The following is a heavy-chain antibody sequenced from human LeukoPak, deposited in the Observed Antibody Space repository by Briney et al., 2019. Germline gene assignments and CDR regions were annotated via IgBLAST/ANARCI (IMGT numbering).Heavy chain of an antibody. CDR3: ARTTEGYCSSASCFGFSYSYYMDV. Sequence: GASVKVSCRASGYSFTSYGISWVRQAPGRGLEWMGWISTDNGNTNYVQNLQGRVSMTRDTFTSTVYMELRSLRSDDTAVYYCARTTEGYCSSASCFGFSYSYYMDVWGKGTTVTISS. CDR2: ISTDNGNT. CDR1: GYSFTSYG. D-gene: IGHD2-2*01. V-gene: IGHV1-18*01. J-gene: IGHJ6*03.